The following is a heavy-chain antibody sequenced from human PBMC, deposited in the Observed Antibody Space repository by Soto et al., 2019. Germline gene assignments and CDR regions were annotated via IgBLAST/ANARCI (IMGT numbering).Heavy chain of an antibody. CDR3: AKSQSIASRPFDY. CDR2: ISWNSNSI. Sequence: EVQLVESGGGLVQPGRSLRLSCEASGLMFDDYAMYWVRQAPGKGLEWVSGISWNSNSIVYADSVKGRFTISRDNAKNSLYLQMNSLKPEDTALYYCAKSQSIASRPFDYWGQGTLVTVSS. D-gene: IGHD6-6*01. V-gene: IGHV3-9*01. CDR1: GLMFDDYA. J-gene: IGHJ4*02.